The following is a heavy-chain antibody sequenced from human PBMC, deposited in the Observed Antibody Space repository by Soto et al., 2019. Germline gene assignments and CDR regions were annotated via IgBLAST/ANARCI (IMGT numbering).Heavy chain of an antibody. CDR3: ARGYCSSTSCQGVYYYGMDV. CDR1: GYTFTSYY. Sequence: QVQLVQSGAEVKKPGASVKVSCKASGYTFTSYYMHWVRQAPGQGLEWMGIINPSGGSTSYAQKFQGRVTMTRDTPTSTVYMEMSSLRSEDTAVYYCARGYCSSTSCQGVYYYGMDVWGQGTTVTVSS. J-gene: IGHJ6*02. D-gene: IGHD2-2*01. V-gene: IGHV1-46*01. CDR2: INPSGGST.